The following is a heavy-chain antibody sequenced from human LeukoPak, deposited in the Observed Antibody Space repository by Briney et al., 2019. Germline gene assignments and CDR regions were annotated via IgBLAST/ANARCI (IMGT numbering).Heavy chain of an antibody. CDR1: GFTFSSYG. CDR3: ARAGDKYYYGMDV. CDR2: ISYDGSNK. Sequence: PGRSLRLSCAASGFTFSSYGMHWVRQAPGKGLEWVAVISYDGSNKYYADSVKGRFTISRDNSKNSLYLQMNSLRAEDTAVYYCARAGDKYYYGMDVWGQGTTVTVSS. V-gene: IGHV3-30*03. D-gene: IGHD3-9*01. J-gene: IGHJ6*02.